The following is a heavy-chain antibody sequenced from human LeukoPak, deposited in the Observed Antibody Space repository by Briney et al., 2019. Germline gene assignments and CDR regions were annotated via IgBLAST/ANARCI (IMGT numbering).Heavy chain of an antibody. CDR3: ARSNNDGDYLGVGFDY. CDR1: GYTFSSYA. D-gene: IGHD4-17*01. J-gene: IGHJ4*02. CDR2: INTNTGNP. V-gene: IGHV7-4-1*02. Sequence: ASVTVSCEASGYTFSSYAMNWVRQAPGQGLEWMGWINTNTGNPTYAQGFTGRFVFSLDTSVSTAYLQISSLQAEDTAVYYCARSNNDGDYLGVGFDYWGQGTLVTVSS.